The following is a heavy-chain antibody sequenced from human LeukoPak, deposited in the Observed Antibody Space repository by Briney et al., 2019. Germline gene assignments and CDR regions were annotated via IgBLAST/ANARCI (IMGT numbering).Heavy chain of an antibody. CDR2: IYYSGST. CDR3: ARQLRFLEWSTAYHAFDI. D-gene: IGHD3-3*01. CDR1: GGSISSGDYY. V-gene: IGHV4-30-4*08. Sequence: SETLSLTCTVSGGSISSGDYYWSWIRQPPGKGLEWIGYIYYSGSTYYNPSLKSRVTISVDTSKNQFSLKLSSVTAADTAVYYCARQLRFLEWSTAYHAFDIWGQGTMVTVSS. J-gene: IGHJ3*02.